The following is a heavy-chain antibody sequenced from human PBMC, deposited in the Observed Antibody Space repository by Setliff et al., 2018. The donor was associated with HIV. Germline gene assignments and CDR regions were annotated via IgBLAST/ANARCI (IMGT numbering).Heavy chain of an antibody. CDR1: GYTFTGYY. D-gene: IGHD2-2*02. CDR3: ARESGYCSSTSCYNLDYHFDY. CDR2: INPNSGGT. Sequence: ASVKVSCKASGYTFTGYYMHWVRQAPGQGLEWMGRINPNSGGTNYAQKFQGRVTMTRDTSISTAYMELSRLRSDDTAVYYCARESGYCSSTSCYNLDYHFDYWGQGTLVTVSS. J-gene: IGHJ4*02. V-gene: IGHV1-2*06.